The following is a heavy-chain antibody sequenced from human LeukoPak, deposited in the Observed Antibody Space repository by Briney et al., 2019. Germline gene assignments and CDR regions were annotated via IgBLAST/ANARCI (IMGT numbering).Heavy chain of an antibody. D-gene: IGHD5-18*01. J-gene: IGHJ3*02. CDR1: GGSISSGGYY. V-gene: IGHV4-61*08. Sequence: SETLSLTCTVSGGSISSGGYYWSWIRQHPGKGLERIGYIYYSGSTNYNPSLKSRVTISVDTSKNQFSLKLSSVTAADTAVYYCARVRGYSYGYAFDIWGQGTMVTVSS. CDR3: ARVRGYSYGYAFDI. CDR2: IYYSGST.